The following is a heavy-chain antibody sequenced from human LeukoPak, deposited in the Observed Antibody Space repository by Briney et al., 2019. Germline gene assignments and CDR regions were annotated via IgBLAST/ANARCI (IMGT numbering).Heavy chain of an antibody. V-gene: IGHV4-59*07. J-gene: IGHJ4*02. CDR1: GGSISSYY. CDR2: IYYSGST. CDR3: ARVGGYSGYGYDY. D-gene: IGHD5-12*01. Sequence: SDTLSLTCTVSGGSISSYYWSWIRQPPGKGLEWIGYIYYSGSTNYNPSLKSRVTISVDTSKNQFSLKLSSVTAADTAVYYCARVGGYSGYGYDYWGQGTLVTVSS.